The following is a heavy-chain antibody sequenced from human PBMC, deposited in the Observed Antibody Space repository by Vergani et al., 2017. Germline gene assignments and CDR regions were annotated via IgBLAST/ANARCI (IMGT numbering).Heavy chain of an antibody. D-gene: IGHD2-21*02. CDR3: AKAAVMTAIPGHYSGTDA. CDR2: ISYDGSNK. J-gene: IGHJ6*02. V-gene: IGHV3-30*18. CDR1: GFTFSSYG. Sequence: QVQLVESGGGVVQPGRSLRLSCAASGFTFSSYGMHCVRQAPGKGLEWVAVISYDGSNKYDADSVKGRFTISRDNSKNTLYLQMNSLGAEDTAVYYCAKAAVMTAIPGHYSGTDARGHGTTVIVS.